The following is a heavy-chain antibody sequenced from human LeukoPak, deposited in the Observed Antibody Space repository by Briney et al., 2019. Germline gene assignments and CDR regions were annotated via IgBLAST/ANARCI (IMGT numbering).Heavy chain of an antibody. CDR1: GFTFSSYA. J-gene: IGHJ4*02. CDR2: ISYDGSNK. CDR3: ARATEGNYFDY. Sequence: GGSLRLSCAASGFTFSSYAMHWVRQAPGKGLEWVAVISYDGSNKYYADSVKGRFTISRDNSKNTLYLQMNSLRAEDTAVYYCARATEGNYFDYWGQGTLVTVSS. V-gene: IGHV3-30*04. D-gene: IGHD6-13*01.